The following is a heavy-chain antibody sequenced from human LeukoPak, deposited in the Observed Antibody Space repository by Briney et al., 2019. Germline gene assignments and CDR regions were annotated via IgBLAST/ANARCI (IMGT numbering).Heavy chain of an antibody. V-gene: IGHV3-9*01. CDR1: GFTFDDYA. J-gene: IGHJ5*02. CDR2: ISWNSGSI. D-gene: IGHD3-10*01. CDR3: AKDGGSMVRGVYYRNNWFDP. Sequence: PGRSLRLSCAASGFTFDDYAMHWVRQAPGKGLEWVSGISWNSGSIGYADSVKGRFTISRDNAKNSLYLQMNSLRAEDTALYYCAKDGGSMVRGVYYRNNWFDPWGQGTLVTVSS.